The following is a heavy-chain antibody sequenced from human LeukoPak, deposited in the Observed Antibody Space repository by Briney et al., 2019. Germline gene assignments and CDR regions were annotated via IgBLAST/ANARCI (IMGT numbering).Heavy chain of an antibody. J-gene: IGHJ4*02. V-gene: IGHV1-2*06. CDR1: GYTFTGYY. Sequence: ASVKVSCKASGYTFTGYYMHWVRQAPGQGLEWMGRIYPNSGGTNYAQKFQGRVTMTRGTSISTAYMELSRLRSDDTAVYYCARDSGIAAARNWGQGTLVTVSS. CDR3: ARDSGIAAARN. CDR2: IYPNSGGT. D-gene: IGHD6-13*01.